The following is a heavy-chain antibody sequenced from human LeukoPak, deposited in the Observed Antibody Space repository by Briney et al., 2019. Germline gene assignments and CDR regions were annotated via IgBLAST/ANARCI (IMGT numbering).Heavy chain of an antibody. CDR2: VYYSGTT. V-gene: IGHV4-59*01. CDR3: ARDRGLWFGELLDY. D-gene: IGHD3-10*01. CDR1: GGSISNYY. Sequence: PSETLSLTCTVSGGSISNYYWSWIRQSPEKGLEGIGYVYYSGTTNYNPSLKSRVTISVDTSKNQFSLKLNSVTAADTAVYYCARDRGLWFGELLDYWGPGTLVTVSS. J-gene: IGHJ4*02.